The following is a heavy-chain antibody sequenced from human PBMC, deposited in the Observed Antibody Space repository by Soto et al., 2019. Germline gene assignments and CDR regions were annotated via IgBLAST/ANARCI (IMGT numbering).Heavy chain of an antibody. D-gene: IGHD2-15*01. CDR1: GGSISSGDYF. CDR3: ARGPSYQTYKDNRSAHLFDY. J-gene: IGHJ4*02. Sequence: QVQLQESGPGLVKPSQTLSLTCTVSGGSISSGDYFWSWIRQPPGKGLEWIGYIYYSGSTYYDPSLKSRCTISVDTSKNQFSLKLSSVTAADTAVYYCARGPSYQTYKDNRSAHLFDYWGQGTLVTVSS. V-gene: IGHV4-30-4*01. CDR2: IYYSGST.